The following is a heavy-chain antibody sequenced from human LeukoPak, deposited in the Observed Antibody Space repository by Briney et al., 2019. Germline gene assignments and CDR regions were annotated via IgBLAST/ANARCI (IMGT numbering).Heavy chain of an antibody. J-gene: IGHJ4*02. V-gene: IGHV1-69*04. CDR2: IIPILGIA. Sequence: SVKVSCKASGGTFSSYAISWVRQAPGQGLEWMGRIIPILGIANYAQKLQGRVTITADKSTSTAYMELNSLRSEDTAVYYCAQRGTEFDYWGQGTLVTVSS. CDR3: AQRGTEFDY. CDR1: GGTFSSYA.